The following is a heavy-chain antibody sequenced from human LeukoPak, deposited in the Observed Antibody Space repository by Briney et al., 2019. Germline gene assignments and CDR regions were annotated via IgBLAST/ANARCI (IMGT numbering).Heavy chain of an antibody. V-gene: IGHV3-7*05. CDR3: TREYQTVSYFDY. CDR1: GFTFSSYW. D-gene: IGHD4-11*01. Sequence: GGSLRLSCAASGFTFSSYWMSWVRQAPGKGLEWVANIKQDGSEQYYVDSVKGRFTISRDNAKNSLFLQMNSLRGEDTAVYYCTREYQTVSYFDYWGQGTLVTVSS. J-gene: IGHJ4*02. CDR2: IKQDGSEQ.